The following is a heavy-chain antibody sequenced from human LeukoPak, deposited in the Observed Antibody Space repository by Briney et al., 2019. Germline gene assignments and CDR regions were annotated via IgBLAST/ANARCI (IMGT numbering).Heavy chain of an antibody. J-gene: IGHJ6*03. CDR3: AKAANVLRFLEWFDYYYMDV. D-gene: IGHD3-3*01. Sequence: GGSLRLSCAASGFTFSSYAMHWVRQAPGKGLEWVAVISYDGSNKYYADSVKGRFTISRDNSKNTLYLQMNSLRAEDTAVYYCAKAANVLRFLEWFDYYYMDVWGKGTTVTVSS. V-gene: IGHV3-30*04. CDR1: GFTFSSYA. CDR2: ISYDGSNK.